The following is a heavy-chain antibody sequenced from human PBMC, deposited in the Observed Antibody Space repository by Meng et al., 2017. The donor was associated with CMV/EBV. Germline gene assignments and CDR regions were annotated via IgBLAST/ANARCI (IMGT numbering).Heavy chain of an antibody. CDR1: GYTFTSYY. CDR3: ARVPRYRFGGSYGMDV. J-gene: IGHJ6*02. CDR2: INPSGGST. V-gene: IGHV1-46*01. D-gene: IGHD3-16*01. Sequence: ASVKVSCKASGYTFTSYYMHWVRQAPGQGLEWMGIINPSGGSTSYAQKFQGRVTMTRDTSTSTVYMELSSLRSEDTAVYYCARVPRYRFGGSYGMDVWGQGTTVIVSS.